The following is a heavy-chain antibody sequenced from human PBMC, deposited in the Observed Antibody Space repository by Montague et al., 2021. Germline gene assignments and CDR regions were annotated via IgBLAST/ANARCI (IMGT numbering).Heavy chain of an antibody. CDR1: GGSISSYY. V-gene: IGHV4-59*01. J-gene: IGHJ6*03. Sequence: SETLSLTCTVYGGSISSYYWSWIRQPPGKGLEWIGCIHHNGSTNYNPSLKSRISMSLDTSKNQISLKLNSVTAADTAVYYCARVDNELIAAAGTGLVWYYSYYYMDVWGEGATVTVSS. D-gene: IGHD6-13*01. CDR2: IHHNGST. CDR3: ARVDNELIAAAGTGLVWYYSYYYMDV.